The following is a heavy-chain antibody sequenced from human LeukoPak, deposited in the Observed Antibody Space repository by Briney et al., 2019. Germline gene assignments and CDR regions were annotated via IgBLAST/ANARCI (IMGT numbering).Heavy chain of an antibody. D-gene: IGHD4-11*01. CDR2: IYYSGRT. Sequence: PSETLSLTCTVSGGSITSSSYYWGWIRHPPGKGLEWVGRIYYSGRTYYNPSLKSRVTMSVDTSKNRFSLKVTYVTAADTAVYYCARRGYSNYVPRGWFDPWGQGTLVTVSS. J-gene: IGHJ5*02. V-gene: IGHV4-39*07. CDR3: ARRGYSNYVPRGWFDP. CDR1: GGSITSSSYY.